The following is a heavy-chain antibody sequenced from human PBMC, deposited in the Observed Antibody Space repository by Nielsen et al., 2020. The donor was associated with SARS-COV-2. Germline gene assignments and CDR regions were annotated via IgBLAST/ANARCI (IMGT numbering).Heavy chain of an antibody. Sequence: GGSLRLSCAASGFSFSTYAMNWVRQAPGKGLEWVSGITGAGGSTYHADSVKGRFTISRDNSKNTLYLEMNSLRADDTAVYYCAKGVTEKYFGPFVDWGQGTPVTVSS. V-gene: IGHV3-23*01. CDR2: ITGAGGST. CDR3: AKGVTEKYFGPFVD. CDR1: GFSFSTYA. J-gene: IGHJ4*02. D-gene: IGHD2-21*02.